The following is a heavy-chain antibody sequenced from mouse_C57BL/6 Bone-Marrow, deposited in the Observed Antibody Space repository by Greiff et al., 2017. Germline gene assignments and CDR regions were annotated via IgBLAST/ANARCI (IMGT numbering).Heavy chain of an antibody. CDR1: GYTFTSYW. CDR2: INPSNGGT. CDR3: AREGGTTVVGYFDV. Sequence: QVHVKQPGTELVKPGASGYTFTSYWMHWVKQRPGQGLEWIGNINPSNGGTNYNEKFKSKATLTVDKSSSTAYMQLSSLTSEDSAVYYCAREGGTTVVGYFDVWGTGTTVTVSS. J-gene: IGHJ1*03. D-gene: IGHD1-1*01. V-gene: IGHV1-53*01.